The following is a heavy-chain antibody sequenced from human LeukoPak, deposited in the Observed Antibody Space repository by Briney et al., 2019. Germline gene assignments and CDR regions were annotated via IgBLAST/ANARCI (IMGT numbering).Heavy chain of an antibody. J-gene: IGHJ6*02. CDR3: AYQLLGRCCYGMDV. CDR2: TYNRSKWYN. CDR1: GDSVSSNSAA. D-gene: IGHD2-2*01. Sequence: SQTLSLTYAISGDSVSSNSAAWNWIRQSPSRGLEWLGRTYNRSKWYNDYAVSVKSRITINPDTSKNQFFLQLNSVTPEDTAVYYCAYQLLGRCCYGMDVWGQGTTVTVSS. V-gene: IGHV6-1*01.